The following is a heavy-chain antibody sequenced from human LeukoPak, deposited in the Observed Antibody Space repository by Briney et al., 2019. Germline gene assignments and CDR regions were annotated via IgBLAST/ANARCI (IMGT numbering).Heavy chain of an antibody. CDR2: MNPNSGNT. CDR3: ARGGVLPGGHWYFDL. Sequence: GASVKVSCKASGYTFTSYDINWVRQATGQGLEWMGWMNPNSGNTGYAQKFQGRVTMTRNTSISTAYMELSSLRSEDTAVYYCARGGVLPGGHWYFDLWGRGTLVTVSS. J-gene: IGHJ2*01. CDR1: GYTFTSYD. V-gene: IGHV1-8*01. D-gene: IGHD1-14*01.